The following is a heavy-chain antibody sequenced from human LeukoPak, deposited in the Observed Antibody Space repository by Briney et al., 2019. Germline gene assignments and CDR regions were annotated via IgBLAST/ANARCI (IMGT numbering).Heavy chain of an antibody. D-gene: IGHD3-3*01. CDR1: GGSISSYY. V-gene: IGHV4-4*07. CDR2: IYTSGST. Sequence: SEPLSLTCTVSGGSISSYYWSWIRQPAGKGLEWIGRIYTSGSTNYNPSLKSRVTMSVDTSKNQFSLKLSSVTAADTAVYYCARDRTYDFWKGNGMDVWGQGTTVTVSS. J-gene: IGHJ6*02. CDR3: ARDRTYDFWKGNGMDV.